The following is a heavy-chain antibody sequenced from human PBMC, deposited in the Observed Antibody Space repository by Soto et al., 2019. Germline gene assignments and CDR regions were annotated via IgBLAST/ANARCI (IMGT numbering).Heavy chain of an antibody. V-gene: IGHV1-3*01. D-gene: IGHD1-26*01. J-gene: IGHJ4*02. CDR2: INAGNGNT. CDR1: GYTFTSYA. Sequence: ASVKVSCKASGYTFTSYAMHWVRQAPGQRLEWMGWINAGNGNTKYSQKFQGRVTITRDTSASTAYMELSSLRSEDTAVYYCARGKVRGATGYYFDYWGQGTLVTVSS. CDR3: ARGKVRGATGYYFDY.